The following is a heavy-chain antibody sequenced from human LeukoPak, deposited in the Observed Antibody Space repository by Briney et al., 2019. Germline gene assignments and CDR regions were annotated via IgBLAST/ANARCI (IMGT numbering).Heavy chain of an antibody. CDR2: IYYSGST. D-gene: IGHD1-1*01. CDR1: GGSISNYY. J-gene: IGHJ4*02. V-gene: IGHV4-59*12. Sequence: TSETLSLTCTVSGGSISNYYWSWIRQPPGKGLEWIGYIYYSGSTNYNPSLKSRVTISVDTSKNQFSLKLSSVTAADTAVYYCARDRGTWNDDGFDYWGQGTLVTVSS. CDR3: ARDRGTWNDDGFDY.